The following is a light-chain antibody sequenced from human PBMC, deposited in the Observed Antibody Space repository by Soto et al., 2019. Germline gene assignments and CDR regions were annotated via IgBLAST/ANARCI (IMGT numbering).Light chain of an antibody. V-gene: IGKV3-20*01. CDR3: QQYVHWPPGA. J-gene: IGKJ1*01. CDR2: GAS. CDR1: QSVSSSY. Sequence: EIVLTQSPGTLSLSPGERAPLSCRASQSVSSSYLAWYQQKPGQAPRLLIYGASSRATGIPDRFSGSGSGTDFTLTIGRLEPEDSAVYYCQQYVHWPPGAFGQGTKVDIK.